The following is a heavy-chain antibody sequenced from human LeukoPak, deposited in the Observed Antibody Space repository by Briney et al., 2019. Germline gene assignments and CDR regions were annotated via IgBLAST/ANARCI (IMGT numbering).Heavy chain of an antibody. V-gene: IGHV3-21*01. CDR2: ITSSSSYI. CDR1: GFTFSSYS. Sequence: GGSLRLSCAASGFTFSSYSMNWVRQAPGKGLEWVSSITSSSSYIYYADSVKGRFTISRDNAKNSLYLQMNSLRAEDTAVYYCAGSSSSPYYYYYYYMDVWGKGTTVTVSS. J-gene: IGHJ6*03. CDR3: AGSSSSPYYYYYYYMDV. D-gene: IGHD6-6*01.